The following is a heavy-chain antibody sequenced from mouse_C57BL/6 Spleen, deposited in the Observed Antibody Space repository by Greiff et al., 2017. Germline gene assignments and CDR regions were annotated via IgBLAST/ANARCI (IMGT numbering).Heavy chain of an antibody. J-gene: IGHJ4*01. Sequence: QVQLKQPGAELVKPGASVKMSCKASGYTFTSYWITWVKQRPGQGLEWIGDIYPGSGSTNYNEKFKSKATLTVDTSSSTAYMQLSSLTSEDSAVYYCARCRYSNYVPMDYWGQGTSVTVSS. V-gene: IGHV1-55*01. D-gene: IGHD2-5*01. CDR3: ARCRYSNYVPMDY. CDR1: GYTFTSYW. CDR2: IYPGSGST.